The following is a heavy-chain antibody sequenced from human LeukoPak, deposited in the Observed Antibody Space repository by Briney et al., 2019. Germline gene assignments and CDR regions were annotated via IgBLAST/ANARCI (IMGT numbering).Heavy chain of an antibody. Sequence: SETLSLTCTVSGGSISSGDYYWSWIRQPPGKGLEWIGYIYYSGSTNYNPSLKSRVTISVDTSKNQFSLKLSSVTAADTAVYYCARRPSYNVNWFDPWGQGTLVTVSS. D-gene: IGHD5-24*01. J-gene: IGHJ5*02. CDR1: GGSISSGDYY. V-gene: IGHV4-61*08. CDR3: ARRPSYNVNWFDP. CDR2: IYYSGST.